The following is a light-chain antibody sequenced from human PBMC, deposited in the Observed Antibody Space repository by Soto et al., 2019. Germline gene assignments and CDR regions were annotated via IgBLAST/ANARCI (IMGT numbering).Light chain of an antibody. CDR2: DAS. J-gene: IGKJ5*01. CDR1: QSVSSY. V-gene: IGKV3-11*01. CDR3: QQRSNWPPEIT. Sequence: EIVLTQSAATLSLSPGERATLSCRASQSVSSYLAWYHQKPGQAPRLLIYDASNRAPGIPARFSGSGSGTDFTLTISSLEPEDFAVYYCQQRSNWPPEITFGQGTRLEIK.